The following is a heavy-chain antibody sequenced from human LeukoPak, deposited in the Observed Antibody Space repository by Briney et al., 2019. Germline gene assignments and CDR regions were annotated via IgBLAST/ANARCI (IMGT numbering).Heavy chain of an antibody. J-gene: IGHJ4*02. D-gene: IGHD6-13*01. CDR1: GFTFSTYW. Sequence: PGGSLRLSCAASGFTFSTYWMSWVRQAPGKGLEWVADINQDGGEKYYVDSVKGRFTISRDNAKNSLYLQMNSLRAEDTAMYYCARDGSSWVYWGQGTLVTVSS. V-gene: IGHV3-7*01. CDR2: INQDGGEK. CDR3: ARDGSSWVY.